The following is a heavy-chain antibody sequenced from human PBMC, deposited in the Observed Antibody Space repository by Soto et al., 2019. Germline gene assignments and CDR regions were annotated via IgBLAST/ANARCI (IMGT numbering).Heavy chain of an antibody. V-gene: IGHV3-21*01. CDR3: ARERRVTTVTTGDY. Sequence: EVQLVESGGGLVKPGGSLRLSCAASGFTFSSYSMNWVRQAPGKGLEWVSSISSSSSYIYYVDSVKGRFTISRDNAKNSLYLQMNSLRAEDTAVYYCARERRVTTVTTGDYWGQGTLVTVSS. J-gene: IGHJ4*02. CDR1: GFTFSSYS. D-gene: IGHD4-17*01. CDR2: ISSSSSYI.